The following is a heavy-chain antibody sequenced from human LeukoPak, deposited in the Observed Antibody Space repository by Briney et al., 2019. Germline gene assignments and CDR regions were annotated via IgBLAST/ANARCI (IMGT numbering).Heavy chain of an antibody. D-gene: IGHD3-16*02. V-gene: IGHV4-39*01. CDR2: IYYSGST. CDR1: GGSISSSSYY. CDR3: ARPGGELSLFEGRAFGI. J-gene: IGHJ3*02. Sequence: SETLSLTCTVSGGSISSSSYYWGWIRQPPGKGLEWIGSIYYSGSTYYNPSLKSRVTISVDTSKNQFSLKLSSVTAADTAVYYCARPGGELSLFEGRAFGIWGQGTMVTVSS.